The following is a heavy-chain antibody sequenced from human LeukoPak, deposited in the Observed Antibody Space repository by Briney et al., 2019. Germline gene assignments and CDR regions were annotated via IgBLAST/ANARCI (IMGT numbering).Heavy chain of an antibody. Sequence: PSETLSPTCTVSGGSISSYYLSWIRQPAGKGLEWIGRIYTSGSTNYNPSLKSRVTMSVDSSKNQFSLKLGSVTASDTAVYYCARVSGYCSSTSCPPEFDIWGQGTMVTVSS. CDR2: IYTSGST. V-gene: IGHV4-4*07. D-gene: IGHD2-2*01. J-gene: IGHJ3*02. CDR1: GGSISSYY. CDR3: ARVSGYCSSTSCPPEFDI.